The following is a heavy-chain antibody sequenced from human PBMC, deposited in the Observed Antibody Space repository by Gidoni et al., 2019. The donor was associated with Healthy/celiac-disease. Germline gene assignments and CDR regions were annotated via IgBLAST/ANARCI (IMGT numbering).Heavy chain of an antibody. CDR3: ARGQSREPHDAFDI. CDR1: RFTSSSYG. J-gene: IGHJ3*02. V-gene: IGHV3-33*01. Sequence: QVQLVESVGGVVQPGRSLRLSCAASRFTSSSYGMHWVRQAPGKGLEWVAVIWYDGSNKYYADSVKGRFTISRDNSKNTLYLQMNSLRAEDTAVYYCARGQSREPHDAFDIWGQGTMVTVSS. CDR2: IWYDGSNK.